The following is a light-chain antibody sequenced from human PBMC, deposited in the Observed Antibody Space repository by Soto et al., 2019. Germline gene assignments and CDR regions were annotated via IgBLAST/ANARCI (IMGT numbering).Light chain of an antibody. CDR2: EVD. V-gene: IGLV6-57*03. CDR1: SGSIASNY. Sequence: NFMLTQPHSVSESPGKTVTISCTRSSGSIASNYVQWYQQRPGSAPTTVIYEVDQRPSGVPNRFSGSIDSSSNSASLTISGLKTEDEADYYCQSYDDSNRGVFGGGTKVTVL. CDR3: QSYDDSNRGV. J-gene: IGLJ3*02.